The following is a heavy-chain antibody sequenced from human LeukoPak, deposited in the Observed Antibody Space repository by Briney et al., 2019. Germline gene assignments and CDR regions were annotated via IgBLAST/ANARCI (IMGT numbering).Heavy chain of an antibody. CDR2: ISAYNGNT. V-gene: IGHV1-18*01. CDR1: GYTFTSYG. J-gene: IGHJ3*02. CDR3: ARDTTPYFVVVPAAMVGAFDI. Sequence: GASVKVSCKASGYTFTSYGISWVRQAPGQGLEWMGWISAYNGNTNYAQKLQGRVTMTTDTSTSTAYMELRSLRSDDTAVYYCARDTTPYFVVVPAAMVGAFDIWGQGTMVTVSS. D-gene: IGHD2-2*01.